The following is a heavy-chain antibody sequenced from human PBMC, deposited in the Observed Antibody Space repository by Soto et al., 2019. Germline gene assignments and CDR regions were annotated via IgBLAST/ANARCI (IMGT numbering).Heavy chain of an antibody. D-gene: IGHD3-3*01. V-gene: IGHV3-21*01. CDR2: ISSSSYI. Sequence: PGGSLRLSCAASGFTFSSYSMNWVRQAPGKGLEWVSSISSSSYIYYADSVKGRFTISRDNAKNSLYLQMNSLRAEDTAVYYCAKDGGGDLDFWSSYFTAPELEYWGQGTLVTVSS. CDR3: AKDGGGDLDFWSSYFTAPELEY. J-gene: IGHJ4*02. CDR1: GFTFSSYS.